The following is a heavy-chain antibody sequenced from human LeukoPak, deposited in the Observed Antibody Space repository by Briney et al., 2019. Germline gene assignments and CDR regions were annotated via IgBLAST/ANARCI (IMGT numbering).Heavy chain of an antibody. CDR1: GGSFSGYY. Sequence: PSETLSLTCAVYGGSFSGYYWSWIRQPPGKGLGWIGEINHSGSTNYNPSLKSRVTISVDTSKNQFSLKLSSVTAADTAVYYCASGELVQDDAFDIWGQGTMVTVSS. D-gene: IGHD3-10*01. V-gene: IGHV4-34*01. CDR2: INHSGST. J-gene: IGHJ3*02. CDR3: ASGELVQDDAFDI.